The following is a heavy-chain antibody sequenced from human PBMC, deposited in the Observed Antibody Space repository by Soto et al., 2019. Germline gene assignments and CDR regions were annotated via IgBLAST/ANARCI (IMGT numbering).Heavy chain of an antibody. CDR1: GFTVSSNY. CDR3: ARAKSGSYYKYYFDY. V-gene: IGHV3-53*01. CDR2: IYSGGST. Sequence: GGSLRLSCAASGFTVSSNYMSWVRQAPGKGLEWVSVIYSGGSTYYADSVKGRFTISRDNSKNTLYLQMNSLRAEDTAVYYCARAKSGSYYKYYFDYWGQGTLVTVSS. J-gene: IGHJ4*02. D-gene: IGHD1-26*01.